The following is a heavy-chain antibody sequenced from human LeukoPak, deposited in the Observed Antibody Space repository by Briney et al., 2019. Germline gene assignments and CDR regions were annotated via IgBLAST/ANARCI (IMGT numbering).Heavy chain of an antibody. V-gene: IGHV3-48*03. CDR3: ATTYDSSGYNYYYYGMGV. Sequence: PGGSLRLSCAASGCTFSSYEMNWVRQAPGKGLEWVSYISSSGSTIYYADSVKGRFTISRDNAKNSLYLQMNSLRAEDTAVYYCATTYDSSGYNYYYYGMGVWGQGTTVTVSS. J-gene: IGHJ6*02. CDR2: ISSSGSTI. D-gene: IGHD3-22*01. CDR1: GCTFSSYE.